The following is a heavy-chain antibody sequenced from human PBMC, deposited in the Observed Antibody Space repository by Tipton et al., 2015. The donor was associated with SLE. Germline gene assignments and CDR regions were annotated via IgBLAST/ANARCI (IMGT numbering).Heavy chain of an antibody. D-gene: IGHD1-26*01. CDR3: ARIYSGSYFAPDDY. CDR1: GGSFSGFS. CDR2: INRSGGT. V-gene: IGHV4-34*01. Sequence: TLSLTCAVYGGSFSGFSWSWIRQPPGKGLEWIGEINRSGGTNHNPSLKSRVTISVDTPKNQFSLRLRSVTAADTAVYYCARIYSGSYFAPDDYWGQGTLVTVSS. J-gene: IGHJ4*02.